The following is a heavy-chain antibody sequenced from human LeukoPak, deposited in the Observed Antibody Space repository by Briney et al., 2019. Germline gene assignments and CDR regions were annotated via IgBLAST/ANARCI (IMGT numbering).Heavy chain of an antibody. CDR1: GYTFTSYD. CDR2: MNPNSGNT. J-gene: IGHJ4*02. D-gene: IGHD3-22*01. Sequence: ASVKVSCKASGYTFTSYDINWVRQATGQGLEWMGWMNPNSGNTGYAQKFQGRVTMTRNTSISTAYMELSSLRSEDTAVYYCARSYDSSGYDAGGTDYWGQGTLVTVSS. V-gene: IGHV1-8*01. CDR3: ARSYDSSGYDAGGTDY.